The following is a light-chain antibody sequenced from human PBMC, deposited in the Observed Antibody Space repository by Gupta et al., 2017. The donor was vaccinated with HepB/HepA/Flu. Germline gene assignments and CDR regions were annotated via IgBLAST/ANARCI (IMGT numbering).Light chain of an antibody. CDR2: RND. CDR1: SSNMGSHY. V-gene: IGLV1-47*01. CDR3: AAWDDNLSGLV. J-gene: IGLJ3*02. Sequence: VLTPPPSASATPGPRVTISCSGSSSNMGSHYVYWYQQFPGAFPKLLIYRNDQRPSGVPDRFSGSKSGTSASLSISGLRPEDEADYYCAAWDDNLSGLVFGGGTKLTVL.